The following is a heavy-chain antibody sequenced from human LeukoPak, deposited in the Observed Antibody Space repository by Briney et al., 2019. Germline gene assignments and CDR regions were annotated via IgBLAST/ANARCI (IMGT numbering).Heavy chain of an antibody. Sequence: ASVKVSCKASGYTFTSYDINWVRQAPGQGLEWMGWMNPNSGNTGYAQTFQGRVTITRNTSISTAYMELSSLRSEDTAVYYCARARFDCSTFSCYLFDSWGQGTPVTVSS. D-gene: IGHD2-2*01. CDR1: GYTFTSYD. CDR3: ARARFDCSTFSCYLFDS. V-gene: IGHV1-8*01. CDR2: MNPNSGNT. J-gene: IGHJ4*02.